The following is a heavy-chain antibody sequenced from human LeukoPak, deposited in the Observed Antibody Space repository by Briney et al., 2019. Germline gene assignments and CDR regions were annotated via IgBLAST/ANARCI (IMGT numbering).Heavy chain of an antibody. CDR2: IIPIFGTA. CDR3: AMALVYYDSSGYLVFDY. D-gene: IGHD3-22*01. Sequence: SVKVSCKAPGGTFSSYAISWVRQAPGQGLEWMGRIIPIFGTANYAQKFQGRVTITTDESTSTAYMELSSLRSEDTAVYYCAMALVYYDSSGYLVFDYWGQGTPVTVSS. CDR1: GGTFSSYA. J-gene: IGHJ4*02. V-gene: IGHV1-69*05.